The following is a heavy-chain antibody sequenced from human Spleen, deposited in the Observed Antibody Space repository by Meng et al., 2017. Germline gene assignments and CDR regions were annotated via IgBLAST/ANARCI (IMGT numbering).Heavy chain of an antibody. CDR3: AQSSPGDGTPGWFDP. D-gene: IGHD6-13*01. CDR2: IYWNGDT. Sequence: SGPTLVKPTQTLTLTCTFSVFSLSTTAVGVTWIRHPPGKSLEWLALIYWNGDTYYSPSLKTRLASTKDTSKNQVDLTMTNIDHVDAATYYCAQSSPGDGTPGWFDPWGQGTLVTVSS. V-gene: IGHV2-5*01. J-gene: IGHJ5*02. CDR1: VFSLSTTAVG.